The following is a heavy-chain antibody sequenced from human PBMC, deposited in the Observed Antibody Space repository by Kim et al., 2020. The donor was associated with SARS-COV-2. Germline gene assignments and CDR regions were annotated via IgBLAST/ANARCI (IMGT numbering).Heavy chain of an antibody. D-gene: IGHD4-17*01. J-gene: IGHJ4*02. Sequence: ASVKVSCKASGYTFTGYYMHWVRQAPGQGLEWMGWINPNSGGTNYAQKFQGRVTMTRDTSNSTAYMELSRLRSDDTAVYYCARATTVTPYFDYWGQGTLVTVSS. V-gene: IGHV1-2*02. CDR1: GYTFTGYY. CDR2: INPNSGGT. CDR3: ARATTVTPYFDY.